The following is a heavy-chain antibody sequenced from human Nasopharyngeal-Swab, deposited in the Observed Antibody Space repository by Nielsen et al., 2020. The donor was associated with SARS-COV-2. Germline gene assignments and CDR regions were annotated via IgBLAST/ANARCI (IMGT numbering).Heavy chain of an antibody. J-gene: IGHJ4*02. CDR2: ISSSSSYI. CDR3: AGDGLRYNWNDDGHYFDY. V-gene: IGHV3-21*01. CDR1: GFTFSSYS. Sequence: GESLKISCAASGFTFSSYSMNWVRQAPGKGLEWVSSISSSSSYIYYADSVKGRFTISRDNAKNSLYLQMNSLRAEDTAVYYCAGDGLRYNWNDDGHYFDYWGQGTLVPSPQ. D-gene: IGHD1-1*01.